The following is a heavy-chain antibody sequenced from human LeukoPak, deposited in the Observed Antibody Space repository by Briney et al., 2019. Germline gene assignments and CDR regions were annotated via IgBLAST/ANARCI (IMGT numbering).Heavy chain of an antibody. Sequence: ASVKDSCKTSGYTFTDFFLHWVRQAPGQGLAWMGWINPNSDGTNYAQNFQGRVTMTADPSISTAYMELSRLSSDGTAVYYCARVSRFFDWLPPFVYWGQGTLVTVSS. D-gene: IGHD3-9*01. CDR2: INPNSDGT. CDR1: GYTFTDFF. CDR3: ARVSRFFDWLPPFVY. J-gene: IGHJ4*02. V-gene: IGHV1-2*02.